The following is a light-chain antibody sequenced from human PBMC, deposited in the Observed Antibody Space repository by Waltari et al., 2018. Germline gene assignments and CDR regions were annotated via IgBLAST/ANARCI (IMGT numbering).Light chain of an antibody. CDR1: RSTIGNGY. J-gene: IGLJ2*01. V-gene: IGLV1-51*01. Sequence: QSVLTQPPSVSAPPGQTATMSCSGSRSTIGNGYVSWYQHAPGTAPKLLIYTNISRPAGIPDRFSASKCGTSATLDITGLQTGDEADYFCGTWDSSLSTVVFGGGTKLTVL. CDR2: TNI. CDR3: GTWDSSLSTVV.